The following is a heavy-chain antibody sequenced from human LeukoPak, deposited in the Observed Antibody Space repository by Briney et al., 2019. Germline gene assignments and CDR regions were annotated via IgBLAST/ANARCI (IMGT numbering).Heavy chain of an antibody. J-gene: IGHJ5*02. V-gene: IGHV4-39*07. D-gene: IGHD2-2*01. CDR2: IYYSGST. CDR1: GGSISSSSYY. CDR3: ARGPCSSANCYWSLDH. Sequence: SETLSLTCTVSGGSISSSSYYWGWIRQPPGKGLEWIGIIYYSGSTYYNPSLKSRVTISVDTSKNQFSLKLSSVTAADTAVYYCARGPCSSANCYWSLDHWGQGTLVTVSS.